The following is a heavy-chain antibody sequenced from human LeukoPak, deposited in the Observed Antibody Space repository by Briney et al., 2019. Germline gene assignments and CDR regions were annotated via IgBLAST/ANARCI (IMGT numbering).Heavy chain of an antibody. J-gene: IGHJ4*02. V-gene: IGHV1-2*02. D-gene: IGHD6-19*01. CDR3: ARVVEQWLVYDY. CDR1: GYTFTGYY. Sequence: ASVKVSCKASGYTFTGYYMHWVRRAPGEGLEWMGWINPNSGGTNYAQKFQGRVTMTRNTSISTAYMELSRLRSDDTAVYYCARVVEQWLVYDYWGQGTLVTVSS. CDR2: INPNSGGT.